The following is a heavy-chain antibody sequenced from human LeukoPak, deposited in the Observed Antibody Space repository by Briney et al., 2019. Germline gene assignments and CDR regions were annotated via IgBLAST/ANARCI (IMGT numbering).Heavy chain of an antibody. V-gene: IGHV3-30*18. D-gene: IGHD5-12*01. Sequence: GGSLRLSCAASGFTFSSYGMHWVRQAPGKGLEWVAVISYDGSNKYYADSVKGRFTISRDNSKNTLYLQMNSLRAEDTAVYYCAKDRPILHSGYDYALDYWGQGTLVTVSS. CDR2: ISYDGSNK. CDR3: AKDRPILHSGYDYALDY. J-gene: IGHJ4*02. CDR1: GFTFSSYG.